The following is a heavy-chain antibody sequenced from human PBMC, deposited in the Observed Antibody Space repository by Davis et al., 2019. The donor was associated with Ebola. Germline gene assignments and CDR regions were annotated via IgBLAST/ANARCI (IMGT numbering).Heavy chain of an antibody. D-gene: IGHD3-22*01. CDR1: GFTFSSYA. Sequence: GGSLRLSCSASGFTFSSYAMHWVRQAPGKGLESVSRISTNGENTYYAESVKGRFAISRDNSRNTMYLQMSGLRADDTALYYCAKGTAMIVGVSNWFDPWGQGTLVTVSS. CDR3: AKGTAMIVGVSNWFDP. J-gene: IGHJ5*02. V-gene: IGHV3-64*04. CDR2: ISTNGENT.